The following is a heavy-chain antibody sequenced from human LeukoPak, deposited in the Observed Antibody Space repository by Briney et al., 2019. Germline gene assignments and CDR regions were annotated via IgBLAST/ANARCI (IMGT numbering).Heavy chain of an antibody. D-gene: IGHD7-27*01. CDR2: MYSSGRTT. Sequence: SETLSPTCTVSGGSIISSYWTWIRQPPGKGLEWIGYMYSSGRTTNYNPSLKSRATISMDTSKNQFSLNLKSVTAADTAIYYCAKIPGDRPDDWGQGTLVTVS. J-gene: IGHJ4*02. V-gene: IGHV4-59*03. CDR3: AKIPGDRPDD. CDR1: GGSIISSY.